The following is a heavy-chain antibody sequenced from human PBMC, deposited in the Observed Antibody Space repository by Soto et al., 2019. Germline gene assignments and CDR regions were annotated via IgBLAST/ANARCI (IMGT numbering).Heavy chain of an antibody. CDR1: CYNFNIYG. CDR3: ARTDGYEIEY. J-gene: IGHJ4*02. D-gene: IGHD5-12*01. CDR2: ISAYDGKT. Sequence: ASVKVSCKASCYNFNIYGINWVRQAPGQGLELMGWISAYDGKTTYAEKFQGRVTMTTDASTSTAYMELSSLEASDTAMYYCARTDGYEIEYWGQGTQVTVS. V-gene: IGHV1-18*01.